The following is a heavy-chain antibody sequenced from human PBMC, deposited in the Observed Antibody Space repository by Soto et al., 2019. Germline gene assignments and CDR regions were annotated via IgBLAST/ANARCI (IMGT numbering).Heavy chain of an antibody. V-gene: IGHV1-69*08. CDR1: GGTFSSYT. J-gene: IGHJ4*02. CDR2: IIPILGIA. CDR3: ARDPSAYDLPAY. D-gene: IGHD5-12*01. Sequence: QVQLVQSGAEVKKPGSSVKVSCKASGGTFSSYTISWVRQAPGQGLEWMGRIIPILGIANYAQKFQGRVTISAXXSTSTAYRELSSLRSEDTAMYYCARDPSAYDLPAYWGQGTLVTVSS.